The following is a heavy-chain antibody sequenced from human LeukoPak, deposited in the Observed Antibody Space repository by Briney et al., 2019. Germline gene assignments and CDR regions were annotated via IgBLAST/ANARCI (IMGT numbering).Heavy chain of an antibody. D-gene: IGHD3-10*01. CDR3: ARRGGSGSYWDY. Sequence: GGSLRLSCAASGFTFSSYWMTWVRQAPGKGLEWVSYISSSGSTIYYADSVKGRFTISRDNAKNSLYLQMNSLRAEDTAVYYCARRGGSGSYWDYWGQGTLVTVSS. CDR1: GFTFSSYW. V-gene: IGHV3-48*04. CDR2: ISSSGSTI. J-gene: IGHJ4*02.